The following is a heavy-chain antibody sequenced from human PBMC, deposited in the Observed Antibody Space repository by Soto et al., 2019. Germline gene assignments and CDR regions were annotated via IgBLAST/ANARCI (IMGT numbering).Heavy chain of an antibody. CDR2: IYSGGST. Sequence: PGRSLTLSCAASGFIGGINYMSWVRQAPGKGLEWVSDIYSGGSTNYADSVKGRFTISRDNSKNTLYLQMNSLRADDTAVYYCASFYGDYVSYWGQGTLVTVSS. CDR1: GFIGGINY. J-gene: IGHJ4*02. CDR3: ASFYGDYVSY. V-gene: IGHV3-53*01. D-gene: IGHD4-17*01.